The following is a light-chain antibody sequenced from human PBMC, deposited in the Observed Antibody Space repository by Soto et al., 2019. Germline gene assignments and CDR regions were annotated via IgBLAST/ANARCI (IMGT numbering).Light chain of an antibody. CDR2: AAS. Sequence: DIQLTQSPSFLSASVGDRVTISCRASQGISSYLAWYQHKPGKAPNLLISAASTLQSGVPSRFSGSGFGTDFTVTISNLQPEDFATYYCQQSFSTPLSFGGGTKVEIK. CDR1: QGISSY. J-gene: IGKJ4*01. V-gene: IGKV1-39*01. CDR3: QQSFSTPLS.